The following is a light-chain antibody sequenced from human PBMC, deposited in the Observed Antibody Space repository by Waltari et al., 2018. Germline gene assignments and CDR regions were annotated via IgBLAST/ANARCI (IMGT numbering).Light chain of an antibody. CDR2: RND. Sequence: QSVLTQPPSASGTPGQSVTISCSGSLSNIGANFVYWYQQVPGTAPKILGYRNDHGPSWVPDRFSASKPGTAASLAISGLRSEDEADYFCAAWDDSLSGHFVFGTGTKVIV. CDR3: AAWDDSLSGHFV. CDR1: LSNIGANF. J-gene: IGLJ1*01. V-gene: IGLV1-47*01.